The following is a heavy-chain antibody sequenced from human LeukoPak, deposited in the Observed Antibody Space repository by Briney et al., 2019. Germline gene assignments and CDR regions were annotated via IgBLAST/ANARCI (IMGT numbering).Heavy chain of an antibody. V-gene: IGHV3-30-3*01. CDR1: GFTFSSYA. Sequence: GGPLRLSCAASGFTFSSYAMHWVRQAPGKGLEWVAVISYDGCNKYYADSVKGRFTISRDNSKNTLSLQMNSLRAEDTAVYYCARDGPPLLVTYPNWYFDLWGRGTLVTVSS. D-gene: IGHD3-9*01. CDR2: ISYDGCNK. J-gene: IGHJ2*01. CDR3: ARDGPPLLVTYPNWYFDL.